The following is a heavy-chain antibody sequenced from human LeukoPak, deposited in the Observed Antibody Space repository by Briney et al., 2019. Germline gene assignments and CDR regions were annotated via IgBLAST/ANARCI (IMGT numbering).Heavy chain of an antibody. CDR2: IYPGDSDT. CDR3: ARHEGDGTTNAFDI. J-gene: IGHJ3*02. V-gene: IGHV5-51*01. Sequence: GESLQISCKGSGSIFTSYWIGWVRPLPGKGLEWMGIIYPGDSDTRYSPSFQGQVTISADKSISTAYLQWSSLKASDTAMYYCARHEGDGTTNAFDIWGQGTMVTVSS. D-gene: IGHD1-7*01. CDR1: GSIFTSYW.